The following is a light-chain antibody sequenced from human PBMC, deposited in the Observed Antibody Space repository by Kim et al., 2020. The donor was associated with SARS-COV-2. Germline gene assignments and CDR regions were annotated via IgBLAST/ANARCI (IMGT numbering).Light chain of an antibody. CDR2: DAS. J-gene: IGKJ4*01. CDR1: QDISNY. CDR3: QQYDNLPPLT. V-gene: IGKV1-33*01. Sequence: ASGGDRVTITCQASQDISNYLNWYQQKPGKAPQLLIYDASNLETGVPSRVSGSGSGTDFTFTINSLQPEDIATYYCQQYDNLPPLTFGGGTKLEI.